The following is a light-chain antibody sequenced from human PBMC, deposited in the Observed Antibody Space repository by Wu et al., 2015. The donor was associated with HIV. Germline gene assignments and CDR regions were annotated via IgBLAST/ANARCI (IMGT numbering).Light chain of an antibody. J-gene: IGKJ4*01. Sequence: IQLTQSPSSLSASVGDRVTITCRASQGIRSSLAWYQQKPGKAPNLLIFAASTLQSGVPSRFSGSASGTDFTLTISSLQPEDFATYYCQQYNSSPLTFGGGTKVEIK. V-gene: IGKV1-9*01. CDR2: AAS. CDR3: QQYNSSPLT. CDR1: QGIRSS.